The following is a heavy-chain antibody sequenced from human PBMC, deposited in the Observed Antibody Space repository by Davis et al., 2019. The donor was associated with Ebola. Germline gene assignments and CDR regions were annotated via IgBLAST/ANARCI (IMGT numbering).Heavy chain of an antibody. D-gene: IGHD3-16*01. CDR2: TTPDGRST. CDR3: ARYQGHDPHWFDP. J-gene: IGHJ5*02. Sequence: PSETLSLTCTVSGGSISSHYWSWVRQGPGEGLVCVARTTPDGRSTEYADSVKGRVTMSRDNAKNTLYLQMNSLRAEDTAVYYCARYQGHDPHWFDPWGQGTLVTVSS. V-gene: IGHV3-74*03. CDR1: GGSISSHY.